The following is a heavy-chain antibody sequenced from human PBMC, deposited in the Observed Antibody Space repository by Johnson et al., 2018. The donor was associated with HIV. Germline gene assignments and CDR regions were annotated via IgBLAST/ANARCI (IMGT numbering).Heavy chain of an antibody. V-gene: IGHV3-15*01. CDR2: IKSKTDGGTT. CDR1: GFTFSNAW. D-gene: IGHD2-15*01. Sequence: VQLVESGGGLVKPGGSLRLSCAASGFTFSNAWMSWVRQAPGKGLEWVGRIKSKTDGGTTDYAEPVKGRFTISRDDSKTTLYLQMNSLGAEATAVYYCAKWKYCSGDNCYSEFGVVDDAFDIWGQGTMVTVSS. J-gene: IGHJ3*02. CDR3: AKWKYCSGDNCYSEFGVVDDAFDI.